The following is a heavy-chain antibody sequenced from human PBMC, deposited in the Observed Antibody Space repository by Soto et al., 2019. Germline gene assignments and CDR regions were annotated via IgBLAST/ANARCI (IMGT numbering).Heavy chain of an antibody. J-gene: IGHJ4*02. CDR1: GFTFSDFA. CDR2: IYGGGNGP. D-gene: IGHD2-2*03. V-gene: IGHV3-23*01. CDR3: AKMEGMDPWAYSFDY. Sequence: EVQVLESGGGLVQPGGSLRLSCAATGFTFSDFAMSWVRQAPEKGLEWVSRIYGGGNGPHYADSVKGRVTISRDNSKSTLYLQMNSLRAEDTAVYYCAKMEGMDPWAYSFDYWGQGTLVTVSS.